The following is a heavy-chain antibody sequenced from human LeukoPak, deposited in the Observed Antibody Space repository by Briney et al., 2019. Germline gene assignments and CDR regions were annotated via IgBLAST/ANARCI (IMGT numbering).Heavy chain of an antibody. CDR2: INHNAEMI. Sequence: GGSLRLSCEASGFPFGSYVMSWVRQAPGKGLEWIAYINHNAEMIFYPDFVKGRFTISRDNAKSSLYLQMHALRYEDTAIYYCARDHDWAFDLWGQGTLVTVSS. J-gene: IGHJ4*02. D-gene: IGHD3-9*01. V-gene: IGHV3-48*02. CDR1: GFPFGSYV. CDR3: ARDHDWAFDL.